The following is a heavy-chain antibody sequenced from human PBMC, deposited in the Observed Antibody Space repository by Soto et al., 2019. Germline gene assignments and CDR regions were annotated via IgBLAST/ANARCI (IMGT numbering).Heavy chain of an antibody. CDR3: ARVYYESRGPTKYRAFDF. V-gene: IGHV3-7*01. CDR1: GFIFSDYS. D-gene: IGHD3-22*01. J-gene: IGHJ3*01. CDR2: IKQDGGGE. Sequence: PGGSLRLSCAASGFIFSDYSMSWVRQSPGKGLEGVANIKQDGGGEDYVDSVKGRLTISRDNAKNSLYLQMNSLRAEDTAVYYCARVYYESRGPTKYRAFDFWGQGTMVTVSS.